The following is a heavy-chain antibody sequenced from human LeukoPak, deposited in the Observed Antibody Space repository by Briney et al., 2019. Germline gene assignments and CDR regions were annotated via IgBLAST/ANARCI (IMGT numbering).Heavy chain of an antibody. J-gene: IGHJ4*02. CDR1: GGSISSTNW. CDR3: ARSSHSRGYSSSRRSAKLDRGFDY. CDR2: IYRSGTT. Sequence: PSETLSLTCAVSGGSISSTNWWSWVRQPPGKGLEWIGEIYRSGTTNYKPSLKSRVTISLDKSRNHFSLKLSSVTAADTAVYYCARSSHSRGYSSSRRSAKLDRGFDYWGQGTLVTVSS. D-gene: IGHD5-18*01. V-gene: IGHV4-4*02.